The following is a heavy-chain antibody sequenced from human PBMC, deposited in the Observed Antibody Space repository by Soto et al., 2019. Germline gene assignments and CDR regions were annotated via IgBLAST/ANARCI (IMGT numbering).Heavy chain of an antibody. Sequence: EVQLLESGGGLVQPGGSRRLSCAASGFTFSSYAMSWVRQAPGKGLEWVSTISDSGRPYYADSVKGRFTISRDISKNRRYLPMSSLRADDTAVYYCAKGGEGYCSGTSCLYHMDAWGKGTTVTVSS. J-gene: IGHJ6*03. CDR2: ISDSGRP. V-gene: IGHV3-23*01. CDR1: GFTFSSYA. D-gene: IGHD2-15*01. CDR3: AKGGEGYCSGTSCLYHMDA.